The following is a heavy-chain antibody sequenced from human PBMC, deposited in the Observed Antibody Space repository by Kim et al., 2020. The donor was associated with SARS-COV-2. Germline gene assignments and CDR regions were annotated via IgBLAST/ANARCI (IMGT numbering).Heavy chain of an antibody. J-gene: IGHJ4*02. CDR1: GYTFTNYA. CDR3: ARGGNWNDGFDY. CDR2: ISAGNSNT. D-gene: IGHD1-1*01. Sequence: ASVNVSCKASGYTFTNYAMHWVCLAPGQRLQWMGWISAGNSNTKYSQKFQGRVTITRDTSASTAYMELSSLTSEDTAVYYCARGGNWNDGFDYWGQGTLVTVSS. V-gene: IGHV1-3*01.